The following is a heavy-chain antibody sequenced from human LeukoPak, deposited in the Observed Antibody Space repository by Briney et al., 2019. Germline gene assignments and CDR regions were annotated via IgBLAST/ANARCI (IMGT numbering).Heavy chain of an antibody. D-gene: IGHD2-15*01. CDR3: AKDGTPGEY. V-gene: IGHV3-23*01. J-gene: IGHJ4*02. CDR2: ISGSGGST. Sequence: GGSLRLSCAASGFAFSSSGMSWVRQAPNMGLEWVSAISGSGGSTYYADSVKGRFTISRDNSRNTLYLQISGLRADDTAVYYCAKDGTPGEYWGQGTRVTVS. CDR1: GFAFSSSG.